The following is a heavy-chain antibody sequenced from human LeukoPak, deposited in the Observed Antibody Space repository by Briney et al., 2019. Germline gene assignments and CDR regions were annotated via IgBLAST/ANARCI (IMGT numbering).Heavy chain of an antibody. V-gene: IGHV1-69*13. J-gene: IGHJ5*02. Sequence: SVKVSCKASGGTFSSYAISWVRQAPGQGLEWMGGIIPIVGTANYAQKFQGRVTITADESTSTAYMELSSLRSEDTAVYYCARGNSGSYYWFDPWGQGTLVTASS. CDR1: GGTFSSYA. CDR3: ARGNSGSYYWFDP. CDR2: IIPIVGTA. D-gene: IGHD1-26*01.